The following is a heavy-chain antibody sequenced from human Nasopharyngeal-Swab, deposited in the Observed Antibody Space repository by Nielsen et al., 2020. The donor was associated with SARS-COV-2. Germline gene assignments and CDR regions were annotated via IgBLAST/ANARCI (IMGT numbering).Heavy chain of an antibody. J-gene: IGHJ5*02. CDR2: TYYRSKWYN. D-gene: IGHD6-13*01. CDR3: ARGLIDGIAEFDP. Sequence: WIRQSPSRGLEWLGRTYYRSKWYNDYAVSVKSRITINPDTSKNQFSLQLNSVTPEDTAVYYCARGLIDGIAEFDPWGQGTLVTVSS. V-gene: IGHV6-1*01.